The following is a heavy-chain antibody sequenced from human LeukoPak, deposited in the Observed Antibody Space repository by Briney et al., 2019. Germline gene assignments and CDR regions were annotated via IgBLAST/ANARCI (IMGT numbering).Heavy chain of an antibody. J-gene: IGHJ4*02. CDR3: ARDPARSMDY. V-gene: IGHV3-30-3*01. CDR2: ISYDGSSK. Sequence: GGSLRLSCATSGFSFSTYSMYWVRQAPGKGPEWVTVISYDGSSKYYADSVKGRFTISRDNSKNTLYLQMNSLRAEDTAVYYCARDPARSMDYWGQGTLVTVSS. CDR1: GFSFSTYS.